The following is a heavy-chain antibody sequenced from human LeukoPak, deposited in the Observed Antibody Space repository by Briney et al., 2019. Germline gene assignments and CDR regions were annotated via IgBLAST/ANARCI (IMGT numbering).Heavy chain of an antibody. Sequence: SETLSLTCTVSGGSISSGDSSWSWIRQPPGKGLEWIGYIYSSGDTYYNPSLKSRVTISVDTSKNQFSLRLSSVTAADTAVYYCARTPGHCSGTSCYIGYWGQGTLVTVSS. V-gene: IGHV4-30-4*01. J-gene: IGHJ4*02. CDR2: IYSSGDT. CDR1: GGSISSGDSS. D-gene: IGHD2-2*02. CDR3: ARTPGHCSGTSCYIGY.